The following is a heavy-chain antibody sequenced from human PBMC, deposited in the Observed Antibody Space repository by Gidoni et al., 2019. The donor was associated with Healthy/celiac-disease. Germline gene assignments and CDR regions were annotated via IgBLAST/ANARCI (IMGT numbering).Heavy chain of an antibody. D-gene: IGHD3-22*01. V-gene: IGHV4-31*03. CDR3: ARDDRASADAFDI. J-gene: IGHJ3*02. CDR1: GGSISSGGYY. CDR2: IYYSGST. Sequence: QVQLQESGPGLVKPSQTLSLTCTVPGGSISSGGYYWSWIRQHPGKGLEWIGYIYYSGSTYYNPSLKSRVTISVDTSKNQFSLKLSSVTAADTAVYYCARDDRASADAFDIWGQGTMVTVSS.